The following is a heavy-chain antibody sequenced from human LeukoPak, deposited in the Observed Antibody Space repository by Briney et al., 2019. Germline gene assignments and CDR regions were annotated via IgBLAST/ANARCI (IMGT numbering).Heavy chain of an antibody. CDR2: INSDGYST. CDR1: GFTFSSNW. CDR3: ACNPPGYSYAY. J-gene: IGHJ4*02. Sequence: GGSLRLSCAASGFTFSSNWMHWVRQAPGKGLVWVSRINSDGYSTSYADSVKGRFTISRDNAKNTLYLQMNSLRAEATAVYYWACNPPGYSYAYWGQGTLVTVSS. D-gene: IGHD5-18*01. V-gene: IGHV3-74*01.